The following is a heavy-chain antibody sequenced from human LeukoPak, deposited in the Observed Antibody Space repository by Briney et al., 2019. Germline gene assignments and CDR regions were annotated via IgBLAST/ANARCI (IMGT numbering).Heavy chain of an antibody. CDR3: ARGGDSPFDY. Sequence: PGGSLRLSCAASGFTFSSYSMNWVRQAPGKGLEWVSYISSSSSTIYYADSVKGRFTISRDNAKNSLYLQMNSLRAADTAVYYCARGGDSPFDYWGQGTLVTVSS. D-gene: IGHD5-12*01. J-gene: IGHJ4*02. CDR1: GFTFSSYS. V-gene: IGHV3-48*04. CDR2: ISSSSSTI.